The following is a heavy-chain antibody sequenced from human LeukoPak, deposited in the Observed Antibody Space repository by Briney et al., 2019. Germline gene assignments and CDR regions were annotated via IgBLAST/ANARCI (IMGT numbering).Heavy chain of an antibody. Sequence: GASVKVSCKASGYTFTGYYMHWVRQAPGKGLEWMGGFDPEDGETIYAQKFQGRVTMTEDTSTDTAYMELSSLRSEDTAVYYCATATSPEYSSSPGGYWGQGTLVTVSS. D-gene: IGHD6-6*01. J-gene: IGHJ4*02. CDR3: ATATSPEYSSSPGGY. V-gene: IGHV1-24*01. CDR1: GYTFTGYY. CDR2: FDPEDGET.